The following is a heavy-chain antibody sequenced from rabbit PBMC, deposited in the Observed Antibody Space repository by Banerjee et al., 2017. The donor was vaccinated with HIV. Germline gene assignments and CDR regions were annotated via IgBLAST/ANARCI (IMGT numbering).Heavy chain of an antibody. CDR3: ARGGVVSYDWNL. Sequence: QSLEESGGDLVKPGASLTLTCTASGFSFSSSYYICWVRQAPGKGLEWIACIATSSGSTWYATWVNGRFTISKTSSTTVTLQMTSLTAADTATYFCARGGVVSYDWNLWGPGTLVTVS. CDR2: IATSSGST. D-gene: IGHD6-1*01. CDR1: GFSFSSSYY. J-gene: IGHJ4*01. V-gene: IGHV1S40*01.